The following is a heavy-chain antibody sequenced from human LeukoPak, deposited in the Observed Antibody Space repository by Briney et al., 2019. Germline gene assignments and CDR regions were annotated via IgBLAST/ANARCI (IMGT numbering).Heavy chain of an antibody. CDR1: GYTFTSYG. V-gene: IGHV1-18*01. J-gene: IGHJ6*03. Sequence: ASVKVSCKASGYTFTSYGISWVRQAPGQGLEWMGWISAYNGNTNYAQKLQGRVTMTTDTSTSTAYMELRSLRSDDTAVYYCARDHGRYFDWLSIHYYYYMDVWGKGTTVTISS. CDR2: ISAYNGNT. CDR3: ARDHGRYFDWLSIHYYYYMDV. D-gene: IGHD3-9*01.